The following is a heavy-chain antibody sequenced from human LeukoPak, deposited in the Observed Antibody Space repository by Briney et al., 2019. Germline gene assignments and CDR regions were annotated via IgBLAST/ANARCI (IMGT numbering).Heavy chain of an antibody. CDR3: ARSVQQWLDPEYFQH. J-gene: IGHJ1*01. Sequence: GGSLRLSCAASGFTFSSYWMSWVRQAPGKGLEWVANIKQDGSEKYYVDSVKGRFTISRDNAKNSLYLQMNSLRAEDTAVYYCARSVQQWLDPEYFQHWGQGTLVTVSS. CDR1: GFTFSSYW. V-gene: IGHV3-7*01. CDR2: IKQDGSEK. D-gene: IGHD6-19*01.